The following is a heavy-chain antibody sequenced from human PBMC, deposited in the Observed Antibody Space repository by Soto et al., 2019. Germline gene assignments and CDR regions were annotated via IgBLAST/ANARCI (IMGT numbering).Heavy chain of an antibody. CDR3: VRIRYQLPSSVLWLDP. V-gene: IGHV4-34*01. CDR1: GGFLSESY. J-gene: IGHJ5*02. Sequence: SETLSLTCAVYGGFLSESYWTWIRQPPGKGLEWIGEINHVEGTNYNPSLKSRVTMSVDTSQNQFSLRLISVTAADTAMYFCVRIRYQLPSSVLWLDPWGQGTPVTVSS. CDR2: INHVEGT. D-gene: IGHD3-16*01.